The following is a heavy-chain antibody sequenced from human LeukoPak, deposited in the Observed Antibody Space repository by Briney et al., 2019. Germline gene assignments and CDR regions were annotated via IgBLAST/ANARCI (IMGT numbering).Heavy chain of an antibody. CDR2: ISSSSYI. Sequence: PGGSLRLSCAASGFTFSSYSTNWVRQAPGKGLEWVSSISSSSYIYYTDSVKGRFTISRDNAKNSLYLQMNSLRAEDTAVYYCARDSGYSGGGDWGQGTLVTVSS. CDR3: ARDSGYSGGGD. D-gene: IGHD2-15*01. CDR1: GFTFSSYS. J-gene: IGHJ4*02. V-gene: IGHV3-21*01.